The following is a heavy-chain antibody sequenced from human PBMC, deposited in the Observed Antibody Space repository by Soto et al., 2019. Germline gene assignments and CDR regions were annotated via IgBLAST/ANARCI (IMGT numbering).Heavy chain of an antibody. CDR3: ARRPKFSSSHQYYGMDV. D-gene: IGHD6-13*01. Sequence: QVQLVQSGAEVKKPGSSVKVSCKASGGTFSSYAISWVRQAPGQGLEWMGGIIPIFGTANYAQKFQGRVTITADKSTSTAYMELSSLRSEDTAVYYCARRPKFSSSHQYYGMDVWGPGTTVTVSS. V-gene: IGHV1-69*06. CDR2: IIPIFGTA. J-gene: IGHJ6*02. CDR1: GGTFSSYA.